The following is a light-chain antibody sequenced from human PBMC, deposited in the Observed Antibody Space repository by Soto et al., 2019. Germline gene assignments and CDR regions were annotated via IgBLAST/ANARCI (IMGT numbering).Light chain of an antibody. CDR1: QSVSSY. CDR3: QQRSNLPPT. Sequence: EIVLTQSPATLSLSPGERATLSCRASQSVSSYLAWYQQKPGQAPRLLIYDASNRATGIPARFSGSGSGTDFTLTISSLEPEDFAVYYCQQRSNLPPTFGQGTNVDI. V-gene: IGKV3-11*01. J-gene: IGKJ1*01. CDR2: DAS.